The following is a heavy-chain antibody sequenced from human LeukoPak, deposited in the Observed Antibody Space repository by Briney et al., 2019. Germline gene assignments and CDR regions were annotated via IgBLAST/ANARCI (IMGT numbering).Heavy chain of an antibody. CDR1: GGSFRGYY. CDR2: INHSGST. D-gene: IGHD5-12*01. J-gene: IGHJ6*02. Sequence: SETLSLTCAVYGGSFRGYYWSWLRQPPGKGLEWIGEINHSGSTNYNPSLKSRVTISVDTSKNQFSLKLSSVTAADTAVYYCARGVATTPYYYYYYGMDVWGQGTTVTVSS. CDR3: ARGVATTPYYYYYYGMDV. V-gene: IGHV4-34*01.